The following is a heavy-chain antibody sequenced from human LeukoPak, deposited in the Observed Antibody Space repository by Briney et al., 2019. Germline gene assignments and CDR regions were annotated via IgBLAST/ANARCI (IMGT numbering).Heavy chain of an antibody. CDR1: GFSFSTSW. CDR3: ARGGSPFY. CDR2: ISGDGTTT. J-gene: IGHJ4*02. Sequence: PGGSLRLSCVASGFSFSTSWMHWVRQDAGRGLVWVSRISGDGTTTTYADSVKGRFTISRDNAKNTVFLQMNSLSTEDTAVYYCARGGSPFYWGQGSLVTVS. V-gene: IGHV3-74*01. D-gene: IGHD3-10*01.